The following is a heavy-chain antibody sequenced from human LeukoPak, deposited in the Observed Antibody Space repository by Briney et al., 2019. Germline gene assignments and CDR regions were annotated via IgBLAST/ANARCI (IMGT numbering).Heavy chain of an antibody. V-gene: IGHV4-34*01. D-gene: IGHD2-2*01. CDR3: ARLSWDIVVVPAAMRGYYYYGMDV. CDR2: INHSGST. CDR1: GGSFSGYY. Sequence: SETLSLTCAVYGGSFSGYYWSWIRQPPGKGLEWIGEINHSGSTNYNPSLKSRVTISVDTSKNQFSLKLSSVTAADTAVYYCARLSWDIVVVPAAMRGYYYYGMDVWGQGTTVTVSS. J-gene: IGHJ6*02.